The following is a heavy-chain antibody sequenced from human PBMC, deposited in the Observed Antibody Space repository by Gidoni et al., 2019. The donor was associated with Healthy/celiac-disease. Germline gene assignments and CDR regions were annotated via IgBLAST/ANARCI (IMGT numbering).Heavy chain of an antibody. D-gene: IGHD4-17*01. Sequence: QLQLVQSGAEVKKLGSAVKVSSKASGVTFSTYAISWVRQAPGQGLEWMGGNIPMRGIANNEKKFQGRVTITADKSTSTAYMELSSLRSEDTAVYYCARDGEVWGYGDYISWFDPWGQGTLVTVSS. CDR2: NIPMRGIA. J-gene: IGHJ5*02. CDR3: ARDGEVWGYGDYISWFDP. V-gene: IGHV1-69*10. CDR1: GVTFSTYA.